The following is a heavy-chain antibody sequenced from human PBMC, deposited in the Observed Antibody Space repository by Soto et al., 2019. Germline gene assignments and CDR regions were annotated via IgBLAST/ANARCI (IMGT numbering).Heavy chain of an antibody. CDR1: GFTFSNAR. J-gene: IGHJ3*02. CDR3: TSGPQLTGEGYAFDI. CDR2: IKSKTDGGTT. Sequence: GGSLRLSCAASGFTFSNARMSWVRQAPGKGLEWVGRIKSKTDGGTTDYAAPVKGRFTISRDDSKNTLYLQMNSLKTEDTAVYYCTSGPQLTGEGYAFDIWGQGTMVTVSS. V-gene: IGHV3-15*01. D-gene: IGHD7-27*01.